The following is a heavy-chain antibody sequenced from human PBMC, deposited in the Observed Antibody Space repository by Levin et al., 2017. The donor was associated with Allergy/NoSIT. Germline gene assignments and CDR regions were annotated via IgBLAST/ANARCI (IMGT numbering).Heavy chain of an antibody. CDR2: INPKSGGT. CDR1: GYTFTGYY. CDR3: AISRMGTVTVRLPLDY. D-gene: IGHD4-17*01. Sequence: PGESLKISCKASGYTFTGYYMHWVRQAPGQGLEWMGWINPKSGGTNYAEKFQGRVNMSRDTSIRTAHMELSRLTSDDTAVYYCAISRMGTVTVRLPLDYWGQGTLVTVSS. V-gene: IGHV1-2*02. J-gene: IGHJ4*02.